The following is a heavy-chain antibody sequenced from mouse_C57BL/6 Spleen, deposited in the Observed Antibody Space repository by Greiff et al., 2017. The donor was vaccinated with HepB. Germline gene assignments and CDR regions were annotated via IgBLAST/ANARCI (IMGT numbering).Heavy chain of an antibody. Sequence: EVKLVESGGGLVKPGGSLKLSCAASGFTFSSYAMSWVRQTPEKRLEWVATISDGGSYTYYPDNVKGRFTISRDNAKNNLYLQMSHLKSEDTAMYYCARDHGGWFLDYWGQGTTLTVSS. CDR3: ARDHGGWFLDY. CDR2: ISDGGSYT. J-gene: IGHJ2*01. CDR1: GFTFSSYA. D-gene: IGHD2-3*01. V-gene: IGHV5-4*01.